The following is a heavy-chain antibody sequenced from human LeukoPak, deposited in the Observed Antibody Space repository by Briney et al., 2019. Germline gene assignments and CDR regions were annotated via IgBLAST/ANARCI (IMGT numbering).Heavy chain of an antibody. CDR2: ISGNGDNR. CDR1: GFIFSDYY. Sequence: PGGTLTLSCAASGFIFSDYYMTWVRQAPGKGLEWVSFISGNGDNRQYADSVKGRSTISRDNAQNSLYLQMNSLRVEDTAVYYCGRAPPGSTDVWGKGTTVTVSS. D-gene: IGHD2-2*01. V-gene: IGHV3-11*04. J-gene: IGHJ6*04. CDR3: GRAPPGSTDV.